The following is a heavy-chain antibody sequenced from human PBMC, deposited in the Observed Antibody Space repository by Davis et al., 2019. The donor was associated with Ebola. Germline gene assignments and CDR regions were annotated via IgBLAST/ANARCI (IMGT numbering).Heavy chain of an antibody. J-gene: IGHJ4*02. CDR1: GFTFTTWS. Sequence: GESLKISCAASGFTFTTWSMNWVRQTPGKGLEWLAYINIDSTSIMYADSVKGRLTITRDNARTSVFLQMNSLSDEDTAVYFCARGGYYLDHWGQGIPVSVSS. CDR2: INIDSTSI. CDR3: ARGGYYLDH. V-gene: IGHV3-48*02.